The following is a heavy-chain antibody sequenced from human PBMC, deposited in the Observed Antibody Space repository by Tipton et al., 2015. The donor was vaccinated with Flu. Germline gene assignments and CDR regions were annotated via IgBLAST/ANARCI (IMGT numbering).Heavy chain of an antibody. CDR2: IKPDESEI. D-gene: IGHD4-23*01. V-gene: IGHV3-7*01. J-gene: IGHJ4*02. Sequence: SLRLSCAASGFTFTSYWMSWVRQAPGKGLEWVANIKPDESEIYYVDSVKGRFTVSRDNAKSSVYLQVNSLTAEDTALYYCARGPRPGGNRGELYFDSWGQGTLVTVSS. CDR1: GFTFTSYW. CDR3: ARGPRPGGNRGELYFDS.